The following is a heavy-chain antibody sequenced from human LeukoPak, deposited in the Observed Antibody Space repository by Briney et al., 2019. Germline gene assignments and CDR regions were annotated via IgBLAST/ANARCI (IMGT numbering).Heavy chain of an antibody. Sequence: GGSLRLSCAASGFTFSSYGMHWVRQAPGKGLEWVAFIRYDGSNKYYADSVKGRFTISRDNSKNTLYLQMNSLRAEDTAVYYCAKDAGSYYYGSGSHAGYWGQGTLVTVSS. J-gene: IGHJ4*02. CDR2: IRYDGSNK. CDR1: GFTFSSYG. V-gene: IGHV3-30*02. D-gene: IGHD3-10*01. CDR3: AKDAGSYYYGSGSHAGY.